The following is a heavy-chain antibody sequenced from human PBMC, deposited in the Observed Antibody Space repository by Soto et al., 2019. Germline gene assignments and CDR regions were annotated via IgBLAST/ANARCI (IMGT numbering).Heavy chain of an antibody. J-gene: IGHJ5*02. D-gene: IGHD3-3*01. V-gene: IGHV3-23*01. CDR1: GFTFSSYA. Sequence: GGSLRLSCAASGFTFSSYAMSWVRQAPGKGLEWVSAISGSGGSTYYAESLKGRSTISRDNSKNTLYLQMNSLRAEDTAVYYCAKDLAIFEENWFDPWGQGTLVTVSS. CDR2: ISGSGGST. CDR3: AKDLAIFEENWFDP.